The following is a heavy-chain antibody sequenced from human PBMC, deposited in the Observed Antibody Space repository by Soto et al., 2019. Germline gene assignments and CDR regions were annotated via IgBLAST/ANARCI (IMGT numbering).Heavy chain of an antibody. J-gene: IGHJ5*02. V-gene: IGHV1-69*12. CDR3: ARVSGSSSNWFDP. D-gene: IGHD6-6*01. CDR2: IIPIFGTT. Sequence: QVQLVQSGAEVKKPGSSVKVSCKASGGTFSTFAISWVRQAPGQGPEWMGGIIPIFGTTNYAQKFQGRVTITADESTSTAHLEPSSLRSDDTAIYYCARVSGSSSNWFDPWGQGTLVTVSS. CDR1: GGTFSTFA.